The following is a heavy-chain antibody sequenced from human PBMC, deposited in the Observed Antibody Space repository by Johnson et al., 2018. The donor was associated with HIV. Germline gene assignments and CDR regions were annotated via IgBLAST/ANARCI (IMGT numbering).Heavy chain of an antibody. J-gene: IGHJ3*02. CDR2: IQYEGDTK. CDR1: GFSFSSYG. CDR3: ASYGWGCNDAFDI. Sequence: QVQLVESGGGLVQPGRSLRLSCAASGFSFSSYGMHWVRQAPGKGLEWVAFIQYEGDTKDYADSVKGRFNIFRDNSENTLYLQMNSLRAEDTAVYYCASYGWGCNDAFDIWGQGTMVTVSS. V-gene: IGHV3-30*02. D-gene: IGHD5-18*01.